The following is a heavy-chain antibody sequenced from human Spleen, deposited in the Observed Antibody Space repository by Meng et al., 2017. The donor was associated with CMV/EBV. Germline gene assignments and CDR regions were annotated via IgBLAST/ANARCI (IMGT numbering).Heavy chain of an antibody. CDR3: AKTVTKDFWSATRAFDI. J-gene: IGHJ3*02. Sequence: GGSLRLSCAASGFNVSSNYMNWVRQAPGKGLEWVSAIYSGGSAFYADSVKGRFTISRDNSENTVFLQMSSLRAEDTAVYYCAKTVTKDFWSATRAFDIWGQGTMVTVSS. D-gene: IGHD3-3*01. CDR1: GFNVSSNY. CDR2: IYSGGSA. V-gene: IGHV3-53*01.